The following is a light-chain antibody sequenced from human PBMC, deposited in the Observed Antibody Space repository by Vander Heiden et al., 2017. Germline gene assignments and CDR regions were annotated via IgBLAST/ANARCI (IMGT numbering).Light chain of an antibody. CDR1: NIGSKS. V-gene: IGLV3-21*02. Sequence: SFVLTPPPSLSVAPGQTARISSGGNNIGSKSVHWYQQKPGQAPVLVVYDDSDRPSGIPERFSGSNSGNTATLTISRVEAGDEADYYCQVWDSSSDHVVFGGGTKLTVL. CDR3: QVWDSSSDHVV. J-gene: IGLJ2*01. CDR2: DDS.